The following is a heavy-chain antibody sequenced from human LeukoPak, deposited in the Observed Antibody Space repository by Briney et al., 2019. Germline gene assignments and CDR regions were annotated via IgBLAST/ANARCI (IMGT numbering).Heavy chain of an antibody. CDR2: VSDGSTPT. CDR1: GFSFSGHS. D-gene: IGHD5-18*01. CDR3: ARTLGGYSYGYVGYYFDY. J-gene: IGHJ4*02. Sequence: PGGSLRLSCAASGFSFSGHSMNWVRQAPGRGLEWVAFVSDGSTPTYYADSVRGRFTISRDNAKNSLYLQMNSLRAEDTAVYYCARTLGGYSYGYVGYYFDYWGQGTLVTVSS. V-gene: IGHV3-48*04.